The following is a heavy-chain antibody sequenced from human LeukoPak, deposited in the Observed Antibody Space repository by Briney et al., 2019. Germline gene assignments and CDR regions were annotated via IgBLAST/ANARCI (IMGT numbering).Heavy chain of an antibody. D-gene: IGHD4-17*01. J-gene: IGHJ5*02. CDR3: ARGPLTMTRGFDP. Sequence: ASVKVSCKASGYTFTNYAINWVRQAPGQGLEWMGWITTDTGNPTYAQGFTGRFVFSLDTSVSTAYLQISNLKAEDTAVYYCARGPLTMTRGFDPWGQGTLVTVSS. CDR2: ITTDTGNP. CDR1: GYTFTNYA. V-gene: IGHV7-4-1*02.